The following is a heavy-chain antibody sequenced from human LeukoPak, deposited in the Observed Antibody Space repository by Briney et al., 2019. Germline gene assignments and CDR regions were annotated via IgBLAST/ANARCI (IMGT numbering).Heavy chain of an antibody. J-gene: IGHJ4*02. D-gene: IGHD6-13*01. V-gene: IGHV5-51*01. CDR2: IYPGDSDT. CDR1: GYSFTNDW. CDR3: ARRALAAAVDY. Sequence: GESLKISCKISGYSFTNDWIGWVRQMPGKGLEWMGIIYPGDSDTRYSPSFQGQVTISADKSISTAYLQWSSLKASDTAMYYCARRALAAAVDYWGQGTLVTVSS.